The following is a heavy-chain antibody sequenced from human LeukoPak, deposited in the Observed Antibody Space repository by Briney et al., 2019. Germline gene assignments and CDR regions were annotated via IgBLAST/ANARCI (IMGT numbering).Heavy chain of an antibody. Sequence: GGSLRLSCAASGFTFSSYWMNWVRQAPGKGLEWVANVKQDGSETYYMDSLRGRFTITRDNAKNSLYLQMNSLRAEDTAVYYCARDLRFRDDYWGQGTLVTVSS. V-gene: IGHV3-7*01. J-gene: IGHJ4*02. CDR3: ARDLRFRDDY. CDR1: GFTFSSYW. D-gene: IGHD3-10*01. CDR2: VKQDGSET.